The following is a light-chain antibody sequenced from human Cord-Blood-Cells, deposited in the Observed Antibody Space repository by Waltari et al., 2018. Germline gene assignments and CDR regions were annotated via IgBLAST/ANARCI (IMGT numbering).Light chain of an antibody. CDR2: STN. CDR3: VLYMGSGISV. Sequence: QTVVTQEPSFSVSPGGTVTLTCGLSSGSGSTIYYPSWYQQTPGQAPRTLIYSTNTRSSGVPDRFSGSILGNKAALTITGAQADDESDYYCVLYMGSGISVFGGGTKLTVL. V-gene: IGLV8-61*01. CDR1: SGSGSTIYY. J-gene: IGLJ3*02.